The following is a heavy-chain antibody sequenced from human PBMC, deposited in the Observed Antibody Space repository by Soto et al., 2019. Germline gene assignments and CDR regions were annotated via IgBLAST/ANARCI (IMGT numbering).Heavy chain of an antibody. J-gene: IGHJ4*02. V-gene: IGHV4-31*03. CDR3: ARVKVTTESFDS. CDR1: GASINTGGFY. CDR2: GSHTGSR. Sequence: SETLSLTCSVSGASINTGGFYWSWVRQYPGKGLDWIGYGSHTGSRYLNPSLRSRITISLDTPNNQFSLRLTSVTAADTAVYYCARVKVTTESFDSWGQGSLVTVSS. D-gene: IGHD4-17*01.